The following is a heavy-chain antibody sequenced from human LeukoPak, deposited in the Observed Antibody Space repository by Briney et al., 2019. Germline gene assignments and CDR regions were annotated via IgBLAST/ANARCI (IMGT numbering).Heavy chain of an antibody. Sequence: GGSLRLSCSASGFTFSIYTMYWVRQHPGKGLQYVSGISGNGGTIYYADSVQGRLIISRDNTKNTLYLQMSSLRDEDTAVYYCSGGVSWGQGTLVTVSS. J-gene: IGHJ5*02. CDR3: SGGVS. CDR2: ISGNGGTI. D-gene: IGHD3-10*01. V-gene: IGHV3-64D*06. CDR1: GFTFSIYT.